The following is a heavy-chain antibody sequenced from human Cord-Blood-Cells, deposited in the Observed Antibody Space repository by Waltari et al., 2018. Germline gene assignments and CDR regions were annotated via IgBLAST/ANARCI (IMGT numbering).Heavy chain of an antibody. V-gene: IGHV1-69*04. CDR1: GGTFSSYA. CDR2: IIPILGIA. CDR3: ARCRVTGDAFDI. D-gene: IGHD7-27*01. Sequence: QVQLVQSGAEVKKPGSSVKVSCKASGGTFSSYAICWVRQAPGQGLEWMGRIIPILGIANYAQKFQGRVTITADKSTSTAYMELSSLRSEDTAVYYCARCRVTGDAFDIWGQGTMVTVSS. J-gene: IGHJ3*02.